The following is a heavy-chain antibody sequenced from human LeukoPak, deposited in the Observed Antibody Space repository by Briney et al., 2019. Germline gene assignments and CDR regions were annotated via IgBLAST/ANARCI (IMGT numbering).Heavy chain of an antibody. J-gene: IGHJ4*02. D-gene: IGHD3-22*01. V-gene: IGHV5-51*01. CDR1: GYSFTSYW. CDR2: IYPGDSDT. CDR3: ARMADSRGYYAHFDY. Sequence: GESLKISCKGSGYSFTSYWIGWVRQMPGKGLEWMGIIYPGDSDTRYSPSFQGQVTISADKSISTAYLQWSSLKASDTAMYYCARMADSRGYYAHFDYWGQGTLVTVSS.